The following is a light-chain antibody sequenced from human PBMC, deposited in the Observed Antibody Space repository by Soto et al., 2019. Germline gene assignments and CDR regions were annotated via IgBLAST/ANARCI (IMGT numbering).Light chain of an antibody. J-gene: IGLJ7*01. CDR3: SSFGSSGTPV. CDR2: EVT. V-gene: IGLV2-14*01. CDR1: SSDVGGYKY. Sequence: QSALTQPASVSGSPGQSITISCTGTSSDVGGYKYVSWYQQYSGKAPKLMIYEVTNRPSGVSHRFSGSKSGNTASLTISGLQAEDEADYYCSSFGSSGTPVFGGGTQLTVL.